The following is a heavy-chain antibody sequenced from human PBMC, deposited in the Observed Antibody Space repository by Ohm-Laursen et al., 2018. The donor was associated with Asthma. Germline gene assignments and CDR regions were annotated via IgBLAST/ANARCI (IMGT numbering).Heavy chain of an antibody. CDR2: IKQDGSEK. CDR3: VSDFWSGFPLVDV. V-gene: IGHV3-7*03. Sequence: GSLRLSCSASGFTFDDYAMHWVRQAPGKGLEWVAKIKQDGSEKYYVDSVKGRFTISRDDAKNSLYLQMNSLRAEDTAIYYCVSDFWSGFPLVDVWGQGTTVSVSS. CDR1: GFTFDDYA. D-gene: IGHD3-3*01. J-gene: IGHJ6*02.